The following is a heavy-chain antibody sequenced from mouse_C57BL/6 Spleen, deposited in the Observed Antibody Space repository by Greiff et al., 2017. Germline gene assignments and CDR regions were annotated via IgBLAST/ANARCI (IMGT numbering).Heavy chain of an antibody. V-gene: IGHV2-6-1*01. D-gene: IGHD1-1*01. CDR3: ARHYYGSSGAMDY. Sequence: QVQLQQSGPGLVAPSQSLSITCTVSGFSLTSYGVHWVRQPPGKGLEWLVVIWSDGSTTYNSALKSRLSISKDNSKSQVFLKMNSLQTDDTAMYYCARHYYGSSGAMDYWGQGTSVTVSS. CDR2: IWSDGST. CDR1: GFSLTSYG. J-gene: IGHJ4*01.